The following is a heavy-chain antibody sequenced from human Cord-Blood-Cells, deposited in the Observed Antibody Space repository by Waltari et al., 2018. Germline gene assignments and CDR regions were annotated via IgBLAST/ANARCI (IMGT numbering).Heavy chain of an antibody. CDR3: ARDITSSSSEFDY. CDR1: GFTFSSYG. CDR2: IWYDGSNK. J-gene: IGHJ4*02. V-gene: IGHV3-33*01. D-gene: IGHD6-6*01. Sequence: QVQLVESGGGVVQPGRSLRLSCAASGFTFSSYGMHWVRQAPGTGLEWVAVIWYDGSNKYYADSVKGRFTISRDNSKNTLYLQMNSLRAEDTAVYYCARDITSSSSEFDYWGQGTLVTVSS.